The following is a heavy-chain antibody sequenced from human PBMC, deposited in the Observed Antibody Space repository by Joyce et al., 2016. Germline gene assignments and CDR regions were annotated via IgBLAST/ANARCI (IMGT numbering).Heavy chain of an antibody. J-gene: IGHJ3*01. CDR2: ITDSRSYL. CDR1: GFNFRTYS. V-gene: IGHV3-21*01. CDR3: ARVGDTNAFDV. Sequence: EVQLVESGGGLVKPGGSLRLSCDASGFNFRTYSRNWVRQAAGKELGWVSYITDSRSYLYYADSGKGRLTITRENAKKSRYLQMNSLRAEDTAFYYCARVGDTNAFDVWGQGTLVTVSS. D-gene: IGHD3-10*01.